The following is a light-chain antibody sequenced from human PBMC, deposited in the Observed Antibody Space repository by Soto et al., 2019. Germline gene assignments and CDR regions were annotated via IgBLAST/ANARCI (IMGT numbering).Light chain of an antibody. J-gene: IGKJ1*01. V-gene: IGKV1-8*01. CDR3: QQYSSYPQT. CDR1: QGISSY. CDR2: AAS. Sequence: AIRMTQSPSSFSASTGDRVTITCRASQGISSYLAWYQQKPGKAPELLIYAASTLQSGVPSRFSGSGSGTDFSLTIRCLQSEAFATCYRQQYSSYPQTFGQGTKVEIK.